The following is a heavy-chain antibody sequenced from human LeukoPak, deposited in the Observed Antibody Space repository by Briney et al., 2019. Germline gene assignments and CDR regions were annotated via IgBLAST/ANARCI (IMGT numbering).Heavy chain of an antibody. CDR3: ATAATKIAVVSFDY. D-gene: IGHD6-19*01. J-gene: IGHJ4*02. CDR2: IIPIFGTA. Sequence: SVKISCKASEGTFSSYAISWVRQAPGQGLEWMGGIIPIFGTANYAQKFQGRVTITADESTSTAYMELSSLRSEDTAVYYCATAATKIAVVSFDYWGQGTLVTVSS. CDR1: EGTFSSYA. V-gene: IGHV1-69*13.